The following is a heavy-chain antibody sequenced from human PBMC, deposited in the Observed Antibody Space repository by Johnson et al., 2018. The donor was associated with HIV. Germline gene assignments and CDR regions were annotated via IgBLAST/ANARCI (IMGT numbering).Heavy chain of an antibody. CDR1: GFTFSSYA. V-gene: IGHV3-23*04. CDR3: AKGGSYYVNAFDI. J-gene: IGHJ3*02. D-gene: IGHD1-26*01. CDR2: ISGSGGST. Sequence: VQLVESGGGLVQPGGSLRLSCAASGFTFSSYAMSWVRQAPGKGLEWVSAISGSGGSTYYADSGKGGFTISRDNSKNTLYLQMNSLRAEDTAVYYCAKGGSYYVNAFDIWGQGTMVTVSS.